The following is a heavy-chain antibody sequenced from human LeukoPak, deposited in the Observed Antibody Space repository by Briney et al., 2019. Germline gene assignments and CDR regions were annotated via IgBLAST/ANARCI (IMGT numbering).Heavy chain of an antibody. CDR2: IYYSGST. Sequence: PSETLSLTCAVYGGSFSAYYWSWIRQHPGKGLEWIGYIYYSGSTYYNPSLKSRVTISVDTSKNQFSLKLSSVTAADTAVYYCARHPYYDSNGSFDYWGQGTLVTVSS. CDR3: ARHPYYDSNGSFDY. V-gene: IGHV4-31*11. CDR1: GGSFSAYY. J-gene: IGHJ4*02. D-gene: IGHD3-22*01.